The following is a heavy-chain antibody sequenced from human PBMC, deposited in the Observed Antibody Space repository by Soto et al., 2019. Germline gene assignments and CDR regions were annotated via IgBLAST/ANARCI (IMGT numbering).Heavy chain of an antibody. D-gene: IGHD6-6*01. J-gene: IGHJ4*02. Sequence: GGSLRLSCAASGFTFSSYSMNWVRQAPGKGLEWVSSISSSSSYIYYADSVKGRFTISRDNAKNSLYLQMNSLRAEDTAVYYCARPEYSSSSALDYWGQGTLVTVSS. CDR2: ISSSSSYI. CDR1: GFTFSSYS. V-gene: IGHV3-21*01. CDR3: ARPEYSSSSALDY.